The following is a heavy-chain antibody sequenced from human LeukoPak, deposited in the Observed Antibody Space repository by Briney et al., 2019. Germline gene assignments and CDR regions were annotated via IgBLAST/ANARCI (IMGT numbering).Heavy chain of an antibody. J-gene: IGHJ4*02. Sequence: GGSLRLSCAASGFTFSSYAMHWVRQAPGKGLEWVAVISYDGSNKYYADSVKGRFTISRDNSKNTLYLQMNSLRAEDTAVYCCAREADSSYFDYWGQGTLVTVSS. CDR2: ISYDGSNK. CDR3: AREADSSYFDY. V-gene: IGHV3-30*04. CDR1: GFTFSSYA.